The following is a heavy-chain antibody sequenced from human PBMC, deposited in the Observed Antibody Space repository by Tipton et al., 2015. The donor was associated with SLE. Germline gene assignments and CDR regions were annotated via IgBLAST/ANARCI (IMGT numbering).Heavy chain of an antibody. V-gene: IGHV3-23*01. CDR3: AKDRRQWLDSDAFDI. CDR1: GSPLSSYA. Sequence: SLRLSCAASGSPLSSYAMSWVRQAPGKGLEWVSTISGSGGSTYYADSVKGRFTISRDNSKNTLYLQMNSLRAEDTAVYYCAKDRRQWLDSDAFDIWGQGTMVTVSS. J-gene: IGHJ3*02. D-gene: IGHD6-19*01. CDR2: ISGSGGST.